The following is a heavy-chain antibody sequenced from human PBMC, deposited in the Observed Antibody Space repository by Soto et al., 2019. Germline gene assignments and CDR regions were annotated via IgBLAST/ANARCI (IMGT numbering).Heavy chain of an antibody. Sequence: GESLKISCRTSGYRFTSYWIAWVRQMPGKGLEWMGRIDPSDSYTNYSPSFQGHVTISADKSISTAYLQWSSLKASDTAMYYCARQSRDCSGGSCYPYYFDYWGQGTLVTVSS. V-gene: IGHV5-10-1*01. CDR3: ARQSRDCSGGSCYPYYFDY. CDR1: GYRFTSYW. D-gene: IGHD2-15*01. CDR2: IDPSDSYT. J-gene: IGHJ4*02.